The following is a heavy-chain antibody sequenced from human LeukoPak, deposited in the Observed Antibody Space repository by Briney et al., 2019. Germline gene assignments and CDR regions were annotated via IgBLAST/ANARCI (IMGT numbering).Heavy chain of an antibody. D-gene: IGHD2-2*02. V-gene: IGHV4-34*01. Sequence: PSETLSLTCAVYGGSFSGHYWSWIRQPPGKGLEWIGEINHSGSTNYNPSLKSRVTISVDTSKNQFSLKLSSVTAADTAVYYCARIMHLGYCSSTSCYTWFDPWGQGTLVTVSS. CDR1: GGSFSGHY. CDR2: INHSGST. CDR3: ARIMHLGYCSSTSCYTWFDP. J-gene: IGHJ5*02.